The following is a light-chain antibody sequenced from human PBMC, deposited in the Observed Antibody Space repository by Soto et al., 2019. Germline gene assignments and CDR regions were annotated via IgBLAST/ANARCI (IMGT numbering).Light chain of an antibody. CDR3: QQFNSYSST. J-gene: IGKJ5*01. Sequence: AIQLTQSPSSLSASVGDRVTITCRASQGISSALAWYQQKPGKAPKLLIYDASSLESGVPSRFSGSGSGTDFTLTISSLQPEDFATYYCQQFNSYSSTFGQGTRLEIK. V-gene: IGKV1-13*02. CDR1: QGISSA. CDR2: DAS.